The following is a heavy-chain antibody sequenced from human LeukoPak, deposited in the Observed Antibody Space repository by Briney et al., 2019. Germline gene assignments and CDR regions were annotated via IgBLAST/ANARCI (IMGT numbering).Heavy chain of an antibody. J-gene: IGHJ4*02. V-gene: IGHV3-9*01. D-gene: IGHD6-19*01. Sequence: GGSLRLSCAASGFTFSSYAMSWVRQAPGKGLEWVSGISWNSGSIGYADSVKGRFTISRDNAKNSLYLQMNSLRAEDTALYYCAKTPRRAGTSFDYWGQGTLVTVSS. CDR1: GFTFSSYA. CDR2: ISWNSGSI. CDR3: AKTPRRAGTSFDY.